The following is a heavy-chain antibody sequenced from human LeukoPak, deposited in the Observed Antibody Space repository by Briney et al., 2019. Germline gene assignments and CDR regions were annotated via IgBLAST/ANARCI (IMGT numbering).Heavy chain of an antibody. CDR2: TFYSGST. CDR3: ARMTGSAWELLIDS. Sequence: PSETLSLTCTVSGGSFNTYYWTWIRQPPGKGLEWIGDTFYSGSTNYNPSLKKRVTISLDTSKNHFSLKLSSVTAADTAIYYCARMTGSAWELLIDSWGPGTLVTVSS. D-gene: IGHD1-26*01. V-gene: IGHV4-59*01. J-gene: IGHJ4*02. CDR1: GGSFNTYY.